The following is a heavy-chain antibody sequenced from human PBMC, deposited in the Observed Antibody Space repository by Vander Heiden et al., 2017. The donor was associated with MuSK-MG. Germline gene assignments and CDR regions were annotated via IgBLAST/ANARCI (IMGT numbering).Heavy chain of an antibody. Sequence: QVQVLASGGGLVKPGGSLRLSCTASGFTFSDYYMRWIPQAQGKGLGWISYISKSGSSIYYADSVKGRFTITRDNAKKSGYLQMNSLRAEDTAVYDCERVWWRNFDYWGQGTQVNVSS. J-gene: IGHJ4*02. CDR3: ERVWWRNFDY. V-gene: IGHV3-11*01. D-gene: IGHD2-21*01. CDR2: ISKSGSSI. CDR1: GFTFSDYY.